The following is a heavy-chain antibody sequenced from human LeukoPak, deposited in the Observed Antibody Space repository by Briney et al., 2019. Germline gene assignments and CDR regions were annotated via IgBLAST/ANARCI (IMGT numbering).Heavy chain of an antibody. Sequence: GGSLRLSCAASGFTFASYAMSWVRQAPGKGLEGVSVITASGFSTYYAGSVKGLFTISRDNSKNTLFLQINSLRAEDTAVYYCAKSEVETAMVGDYWGQGTLVTVSS. V-gene: IGHV3-23*01. CDR2: ITASGFST. J-gene: IGHJ4*02. CDR1: GFTFASYA. CDR3: AKSEVETAMVGDY. D-gene: IGHD5-18*01.